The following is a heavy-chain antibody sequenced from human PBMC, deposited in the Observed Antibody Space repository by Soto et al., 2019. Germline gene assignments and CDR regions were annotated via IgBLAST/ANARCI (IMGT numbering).Heavy chain of an antibody. CDR1: GGTFSSYA. D-gene: IGHD6-13*01. Sequence: SVKVSCKASGGTFSSYAISWVRQAPGQGLEWMGGIIPIFGTANYAQKFQGRVTLAADESTNTAYMELSSLRSEDTAIYYCARGLAAGDYWGQGTLVTVSS. V-gene: IGHV1-69*13. J-gene: IGHJ4*02. CDR3: ARGLAAGDY. CDR2: IIPIFGTA.